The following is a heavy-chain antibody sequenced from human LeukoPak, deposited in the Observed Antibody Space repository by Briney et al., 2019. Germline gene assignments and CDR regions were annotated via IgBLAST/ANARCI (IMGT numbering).Heavy chain of an antibody. J-gene: IGHJ4*02. Sequence: GESLKISCKGSGYRFTSYWIGWVRQMPGKGLEWMGIIYPGDSDTRYSPSFQGQVTISADRSTSTAYLQWSSLKASDTAMYYCARHMTTVISPFDYWGQGSLVTASS. CDR2: IYPGDSDT. V-gene: IGHV5-51*01. CDR3: ARHMTTVISPFDY. D-gene: IGHD4-23*01. CDR1: GYRFTSYW.